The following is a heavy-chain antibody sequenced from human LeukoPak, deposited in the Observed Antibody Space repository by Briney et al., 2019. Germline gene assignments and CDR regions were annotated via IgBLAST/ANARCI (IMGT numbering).Heavy chain of an antibody. CDR3: ARDSYGYGSRSY. J-gene: IGHJ4*02. D-gene: IGHD5-18*01. CDR2: IIPIFGTA. CDR1: GGTFSSYA. Sequence: ASVKVSCKASGGTFSSYAISWVRQAPGQGLEWMGGIIPIFGTANYAQKFQGRVTITADESTSTAYMELSSLRSEDTAAYYCARDSYGYGSRSYWGQGTLVTVSS. V-gene: IGHV1-69*13.